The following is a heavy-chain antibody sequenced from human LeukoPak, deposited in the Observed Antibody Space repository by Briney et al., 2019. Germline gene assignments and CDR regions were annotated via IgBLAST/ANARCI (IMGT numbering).Heavy chain of an antibody. CDR1: GFSLSTSGMC. CDR3: ARILTTVTHNAFDI. Sequence: SGPTLVKSTQTLTLTCTFSGFSLSTSGMCVSWIRQPPGKALEWLARIDWDDDKYYSTSLKTRLTISKDTSKNQVVLTMTNMDPVDTATYYCARILTTVTHNAFDIWGQGTMVTVSS. CDR2: IDWDDDK. D-gene: IGHD4-17*01. J-gene: IGHJ3*02. V-gene: IGHV2-70*11.